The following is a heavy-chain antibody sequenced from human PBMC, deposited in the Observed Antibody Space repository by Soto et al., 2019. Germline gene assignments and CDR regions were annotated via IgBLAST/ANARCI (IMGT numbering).Heavy chain of an antibody. CDR1: GFTFSTYW. CDR3: TRSITGFSYADS. Sequence: GGSLRLSCASSGFTFSTYWMHWVRQAPGKGLVWVSRINGDGSDTVYADSVKGRFTISRDNAKNTLYLQMNSLRAEDTAVYYCTRSITGFSYADSWGRGTLVTVSS. D-gene: IGHD2-2*01. J-gene: IGHJ4*02. CDR2: INGDGSDT. V-gene: IGHV3-74*01.